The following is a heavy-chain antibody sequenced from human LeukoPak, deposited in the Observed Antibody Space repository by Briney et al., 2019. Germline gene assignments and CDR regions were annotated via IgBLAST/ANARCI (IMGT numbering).Heavy chain of an antibody. J-gene: IGHJ4*02. CDR3: ARDLDDSSAADY. CDR1: GYTFTGYC. V-gene: IGHV1-2*02. Sequence: ASVKVSCKASGYTFTGYCMHWVRQAPGQGLEWMGWINPNSGGTNYAQKFQGRVTMTRDTSISTAYMELSRLRSDDTAVYYCARDLDDSSAADYWGQGTLVTVSS. D-gene: IGHD3-22*01. CDR2: INPNSGGT.